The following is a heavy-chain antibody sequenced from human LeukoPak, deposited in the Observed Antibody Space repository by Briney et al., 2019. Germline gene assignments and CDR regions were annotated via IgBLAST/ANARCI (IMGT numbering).Heavy chain of an antibody. V-gene: IGHV4-39*01. CDR3: ARRLGYCSSTSCYSNWFDP. D-gene: IGHD2-2*01. Sequence: SETLSLTCTVSGGSISSSRYYWGWIRQPPGKGLEWIGSVYYSGSTYYNPSLKSRVTISVDTSKNQFSLKLSSVTAADTAVYYCARRLGYCSSTSCYSNWFDPWGQGTLVTVSS. J-gene: IGHJ5*02. CDR2: VYYSGST. CDR1: GGSISSSRYY.